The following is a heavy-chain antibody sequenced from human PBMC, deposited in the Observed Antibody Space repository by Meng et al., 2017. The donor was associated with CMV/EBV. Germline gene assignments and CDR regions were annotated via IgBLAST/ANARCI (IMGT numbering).Heavy chain of an antibody. CDR1: YGSFSGYD. CDR2: INHSGST. CDR3: ARVWDSGWDY. J-gene: IGHJ4*02. D-gene: IGHD3-22*01. Sequence: VHLRMRFSGLFNTSKPLSFTCAVEYGSFSGYDWSWNRQPQGKGLGWIGEINHSGSTNYNPSLQSRVTISVDTSKNQFSLKLSSVTAADTAVYYCARVWDSGWDYWGQGTLVTVSS. V-gene: IGHV4-34*01.